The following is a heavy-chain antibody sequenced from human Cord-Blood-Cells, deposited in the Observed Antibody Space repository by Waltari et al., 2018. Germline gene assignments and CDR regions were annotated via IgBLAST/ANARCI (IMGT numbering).Heavy chain of an antibody. CDR3: ARGPPRGSSSSRSYYGMDV. Sequence: QVQLVQSGAEVKKPGSSVKVSCKASGGTFSSYAISWVRQAPGQGLEWMGGIIPIFGTANYAQKFQGRVTITADESTSTAYMELSSLRSEDTAVYYCARGPPRGSSSSRSYYGMDVWGQGTTVTVSS. V-gene: IGHV1-69*01. CDR2: IIPIFGTA. D-gene: IGHD6-6*01. CDR1: GGTFSSYA. J-gene: IGHJ6*02.